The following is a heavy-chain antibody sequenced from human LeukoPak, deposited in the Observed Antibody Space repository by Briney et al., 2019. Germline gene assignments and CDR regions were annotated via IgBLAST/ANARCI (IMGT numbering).Heavy chain of an antibody. CDR2: ISGSGGST. Sequence: GGSLRLSCAASGFSFSSYAMSWVRQAPGKGLEWVSAISGSGGSTYYADSVKGRFTISRDNSKNTLYLQMNSLRSEDTAVYYCAKKGWSSQDAFDIWGQGTMVTVSS. V-gene: IGHV3-23*01. J-gene: IGHJ3*02. CDR3: AKKGWSSQDAFDI. D-gene: IGHD6-13*01. CDR1: GFSFSSYA.